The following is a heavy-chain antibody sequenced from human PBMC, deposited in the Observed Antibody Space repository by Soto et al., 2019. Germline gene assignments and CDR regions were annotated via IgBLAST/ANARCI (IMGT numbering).Heavy chain of an antibody. V-gene: IGHV1-69*13. CDR2: IIPIFGTA. D-gene: IGHD3-22*01. J-gene: IGHJ4*02. Sequence: ASVKVSCKASGGTFSSYAISWVRQAPGQGLEWMGGIIPIFGTANYAQKFQGRVTITADESTSTAYMELSSLRSEDTAVYYCARATYYYDSSGYYAPNDYWGQGTLVTVSS. CDR3: ARATYYYDSSGYYAPNDY. CDR1: GGTFSSYA.